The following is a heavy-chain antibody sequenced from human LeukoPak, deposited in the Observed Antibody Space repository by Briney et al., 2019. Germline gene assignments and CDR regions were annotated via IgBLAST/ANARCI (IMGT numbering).Heavy chain of an antibody. D-gene: IGHD4-11*01. CDR2: INNYNGNT. Sequence: ASVKVSCKASGYTFTSYGISWVRQAPGQGLEWMGWINNYNGNTKYAQKVQGRVIMTTDTSTSTAYMELRSLRSDDTAVYYCAGDNVDYPNWLDPWGQGTLVTVSS. J-gene: IGHJ5*02. V-gene: IGHV1-18*01. CDR3: AGDNVDYPNWLDP. CDR1: GYTFTSYG.